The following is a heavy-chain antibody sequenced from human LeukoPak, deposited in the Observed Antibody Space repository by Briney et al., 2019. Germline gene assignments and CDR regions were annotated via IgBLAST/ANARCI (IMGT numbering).Heavy chain of an antibody. CDR3: ARTATDTGEFDY. CDR2: IIGSGART. CDR1: GFTYNTHV. J-gene: IGHJ4*02. V-gene: IGHV3-23*01. Sequence: GGSLRLSCAASGFTYNTHVMSWVRQAPGKGLEWVSSIIGSGARTYYADSVKGRFTISRDDAKNSLYLQMNSLRAEDTAVYYCARTATDTGEFDYWGQGTLVTVSS. D-gene: IGHD6-13*01.